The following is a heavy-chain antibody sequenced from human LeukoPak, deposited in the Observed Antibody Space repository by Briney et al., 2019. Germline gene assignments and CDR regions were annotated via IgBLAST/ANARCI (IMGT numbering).Heavy chain of an antibody. Sequence: GASVKVSCKASGYTFTGYYMHWVRQAPGQGLEWMGWINPDSGGTNYAQKFQGWVTMTRDTSISTAYMELSSLRSEDTAVYYCARAGNITIFGVALYYYYMDVWGKGTTVTVSS. CDR3: ARAGNITIFGVALYYYYMDV. V-gene: IGHV1-2*04. CDR2: INPDSGGT. D-gene: IGHD3-3*01. J-gene: IGHJ6*03. CDR1: GYTFTGYY.